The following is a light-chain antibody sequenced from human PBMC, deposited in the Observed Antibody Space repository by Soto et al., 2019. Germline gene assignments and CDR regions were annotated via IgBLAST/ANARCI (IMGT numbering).Light chain of an antibody. CDR3: QQLNSYPLT. V-gene: IGKV1-9*01. CDR1: QGISSY. J-gene: IGKJ4*01. CDR2: AAS. Sequence: DIQLTQSPSFLSASVGDRVTITRRASQGISSYLAWYQQKPGKAPKLLIYAASTLPSGVPSRFRGSGSGTEFTLTISRLQPEDFETYYCQQLNSYPLTFGGGTKVDIK.